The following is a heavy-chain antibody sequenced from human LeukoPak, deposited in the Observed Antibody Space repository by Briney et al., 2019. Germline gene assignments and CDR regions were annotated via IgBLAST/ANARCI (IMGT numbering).Heavy chain of an antibody. Sequence: SETLSLTCTVSGGSISSSSYYWGWIRQPPGKGLEWIGSIYYSGSTYYNPSLKSRVTISVDTSKNQFSLKLSSVTAADTAVYYCARVLYRGSSWLYAFDIWGQGTMVTVSS. CDR3: ARVLYRGSSWLYAFDI. D-gene: IGHD6-13*01. V-gene: IGHV4-39*07. CDR1: GGSISSSSYY. J-gene: IGHJ3*02. CDR2: IYYSGST.